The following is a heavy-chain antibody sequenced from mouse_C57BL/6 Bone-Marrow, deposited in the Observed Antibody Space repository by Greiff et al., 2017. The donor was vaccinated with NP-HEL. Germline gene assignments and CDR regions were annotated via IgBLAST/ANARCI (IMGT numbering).Heavy chain of an antibody. V-gene: IGHV6-6*01. CDR1: GFTFSDAW. J-gene: IGHJ4*01. Sequence: EVKLVESGGGLVQPGGSMKLSCAASGFTFSDAWMDWVRQSPEKGLEWVAEIRNKANNHATYYAESVKGRFTISRDDSKSSVYLQMNSLRAEDTGIYYCTRTYGSYYAMDYWGQGTSVTVSS. CDR3: TRTYGSYYAMDY. D-gene: IGHD1-1*01. CDR2: IRNKANNHAT.